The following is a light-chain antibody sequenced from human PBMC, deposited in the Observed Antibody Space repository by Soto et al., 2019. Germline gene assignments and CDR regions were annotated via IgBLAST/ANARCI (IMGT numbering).Light chain of an antibody. CDR1: ISNIGAGYD. V-gene: IGLV1-40*01. J-gene: IGLJ2*01. CDR3: QSYDSSLSAVV. CDR2: GNS. Sequence: QSVLTQPPSVSGAPGQRVTISCTGSISNIGAGYDVHWYQLLPGTAPKLLIYGNSNRPSGVPDRFSGSKSGTSASLAITGLQAEDEADYYCQSYDSSLSAVVFGGGTKVTVL.